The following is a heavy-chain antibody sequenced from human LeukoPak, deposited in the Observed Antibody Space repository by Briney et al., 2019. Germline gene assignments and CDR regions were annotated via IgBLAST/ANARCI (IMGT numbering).Heavy chain of an antibody. D-gene: IGHD3-22*01. CDR3: AKDLSASSAYYYDSSGYWPFDP. Sequence: GGSLRLSCAASGFTLNSYAMSWVRQAPGKGLEWVSAISGSGGSTYYADSVKGRFTISRDNSKNTLYLQMNSLRAEDTAVYYCAKDLSASSAYYYDSSGYWPFDPWGQGTLVTVSS. V-gene: IGHV3-23*01. CDR2: ISGSGGST. J-gene: IGHJ5*02. CDR1: GFTLNSYA.